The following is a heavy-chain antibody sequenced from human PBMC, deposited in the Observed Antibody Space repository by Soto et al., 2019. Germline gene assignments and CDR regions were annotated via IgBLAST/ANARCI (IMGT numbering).Heavy chain of an antibody. CDR3: ARAPDYYDSSGPHFYGLDY. D-gene: IGHD3-22*01. V-gene: IGHV4-34*01. Sequence: SETLSLTCAVYGWSFSGYYWSWIRQPPGKGLEWIGEINHSGSTNYNPSLKSRVTISVDTSKNQFSLKLSSVTAADTAVYYCARAPDYYDSSGPHFYGLDYWGQGTLVTVSS. CDR2: INHSGST. CDR1: GWSFSGYY. J-gene: IGHJ4*02.